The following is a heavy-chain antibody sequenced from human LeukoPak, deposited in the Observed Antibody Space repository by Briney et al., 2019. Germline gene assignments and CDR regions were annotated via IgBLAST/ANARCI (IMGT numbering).Heavy chain of an antibody. J-gene: IGHJ6*03. CDR2: NFRDGGNT. D-gene: IGHD3-9*01. Sequence: GTSLSLSCAAAGFTLGIQGMQWVRHAPGKGKAWVAINFRDGGNTYCADSMKARCTISRDTSKNTLFLEMESLRTEDTAVYYCASHRGSIFEGYMDVWGKGTTVTVSS. CDR3: ASHRGSIFEGYMDV. V-gene: IGHV3-33*01. CDR1: GFTLGIQG.